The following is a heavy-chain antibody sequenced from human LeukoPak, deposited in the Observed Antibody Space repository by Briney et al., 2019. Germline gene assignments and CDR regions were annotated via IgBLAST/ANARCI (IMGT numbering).Heavy chain of an antibody. Sequence: GGSPRLSCAASGFTFSSYAMHWVRQAPGKGLEWVAVISYDGSNKYYADSVKGRFTISRDNSKNTLYLQMNSLRAEDTAVYYCARDLGGSYRPFDYWGQGTLVTVSS. CDR1: GFTFSSYA. V-gene: IGHV3-30-3*01. J-gene: IGHJ4*02. D-gene: IGHD1-26*01. CDR2: ISYDGSNK. CDR3: ARDLGGSYRPFDY.